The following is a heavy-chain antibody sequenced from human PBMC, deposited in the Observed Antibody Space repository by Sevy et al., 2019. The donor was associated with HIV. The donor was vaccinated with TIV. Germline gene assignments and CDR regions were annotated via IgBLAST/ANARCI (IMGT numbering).Heavy chain of an antibody. Sequence: GGSLRLSCAASGFTFSSYSMNWVRQAPGKGLEWVSYISSSSSTIYYADSVKGRFTISRDNAKNSLYLQMNSLRAEDTAVYYCARDSLRGYDFWSGYPSGMDVWGQGTTVTVSS. V-gene: IGHV3-48*01. D-gene: IGHD3-3*01. CDR1: GFTFSSYS. CDR3: ARDSLRGYDFWSGYPSGMDV. CDR2: ISSSSSTI. J-gene: IGHJ6*02.